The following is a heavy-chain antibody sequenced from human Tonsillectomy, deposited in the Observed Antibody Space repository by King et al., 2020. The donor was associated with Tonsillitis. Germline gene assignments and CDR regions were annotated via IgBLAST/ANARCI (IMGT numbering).Heavy chain of an antibody. CDR3: ASGGYCSSTSCLRGDYYYHAMDV. CDR2: ISYDGSNK. Sequence: VQLVESGGGVVKPGRSLRLSCAASGFTFSSYAMYWVRQAPGKGLEWVAVISYDGSNKYYADSVKGRFTISRDNSKNTLYVQMNSLRAEDTAVYYCASGGYCSSTSCLRGDYYYHAMDVWGQGTTVTVSS. D-gene: IGHD2-2*01. V-gene: IGHV3-30-3*01. J-gene: IGHJ6*02. CDR1: GFTFSSYA.